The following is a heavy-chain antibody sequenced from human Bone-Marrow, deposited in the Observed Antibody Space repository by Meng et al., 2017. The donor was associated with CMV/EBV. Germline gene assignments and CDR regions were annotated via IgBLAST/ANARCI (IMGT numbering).Heavy chain of an antibody. CDR2: INPSGGST. Sequence: ASVNVSCKASGYTFTSYYMHWVRQAPGQGLEWMGIINPSGGSTSYAQKFQGRVTMTRDTSTSTVYMELSSLRSEDTAVYYCARATITGYFDYWGQGTLVTVSS. V-gene: IGHV1-46*01. J-gene: IGHJ4*02. CDR1: GYTFTSYY. CDR3: ARATITGYFDY. D-gene: IGHD5-12*01.